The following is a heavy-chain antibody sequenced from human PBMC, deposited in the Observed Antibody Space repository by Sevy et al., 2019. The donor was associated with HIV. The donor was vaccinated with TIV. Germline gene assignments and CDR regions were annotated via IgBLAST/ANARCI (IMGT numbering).Heavy chain of an antibody. CDR3: ARRGDNNWFDP. CDR2: ISYTGST. Sequence: SETLSLTCTVSGVSISGGAYYWGWIRQPPGKGLEWIGSISYTGSTYYNPSLKSRVTISVDTSTNQFSLKLTSVTAADTAVYYCARRGDNNWFDPWGQGTLVTVSS. J-gene: IGHJ5*02. CDR1: GVSISGGAYY. D-gene: IGHD2-15*01. V-gene: IGHV4-39*01.